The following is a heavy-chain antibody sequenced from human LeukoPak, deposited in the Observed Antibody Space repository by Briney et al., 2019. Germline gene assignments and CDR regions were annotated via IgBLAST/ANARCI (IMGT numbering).Heavy chain of an antibody. J-gene: IGHJ4*02. CDR3: ARGSSWYKDYFDY. D-gene: IGHD6-13*01. Sequence: GRSLRLSCAASGFIFSSYAMHWVRQAPGKGLEWVSSISSRSTYIYYADSVKGRFTISRDNAKNSLYLQMNSLRAEDTAVYYCARGSSWYKDYFDYWGQGTLVTVSS. V-gene: IGHV3-21*01. CDR1: GFIFSSYA. CDR2: ISSRSTYI.